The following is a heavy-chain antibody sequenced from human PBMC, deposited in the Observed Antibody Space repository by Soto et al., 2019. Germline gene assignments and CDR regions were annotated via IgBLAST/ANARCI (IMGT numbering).Heavy chain of an antibody. V-gene: IGHV1-69*13. D-gene: IGHD3-9*01. Sequence: EASVKVSCKASGGTFSSYAISWVRQAPGQGLEWMGGIIPIFGTANYAQKFQGRVTITADESTSTAYMELSSLRSEDTAVYYCASLAPTIVLRYFDWFRGDAFDIWGQGTMVTVSS. CDR1: GGTFSSYA. J-gene: IGHJ3*02. CDR2: IIPIFGTA. CDR3: ASLAPTIVLRYFDWFRGDAFDI.